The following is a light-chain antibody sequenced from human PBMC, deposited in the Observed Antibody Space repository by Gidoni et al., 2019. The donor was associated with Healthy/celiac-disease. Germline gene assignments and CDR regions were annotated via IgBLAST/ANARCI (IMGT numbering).Light chain of an antibody. CDR3: QQFNSYPRT. CDR1: QGISSA. J-gene: IGKJ2*01. V-gene: IGKV1-13*02. CDR2: DAS. Sequence: AIQLTQSPSSLSASVGDRVTITRRASQGISSALAWYQQKPGKAPKLLIYDASSLESGVPSRFSGSGSGTDFTLTISSLQPEDFATYYCQQFNSYPRTFGQETKLEIK.